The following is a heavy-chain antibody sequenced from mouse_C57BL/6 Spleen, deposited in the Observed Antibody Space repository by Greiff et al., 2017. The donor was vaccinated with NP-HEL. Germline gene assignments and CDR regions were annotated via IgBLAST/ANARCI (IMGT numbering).Heavy chain of an antibody. CDR2: ISDGGSYT. J-gene: IGHJ3*01. V-gene: IGHV5-4*01. Sequence: EVQRVESGGGLVKPGGSLKLSCAASGFTFSSYAMSWVRQTPEKRLEWVATISDGGSYTYYPDNVKGRFTISRDNAKNNLYLQMSHLKSEDTAMYYCARERELGPLAYWGQGTLVTVSA. D-gene: IGHD4-1*01. CDR1: GFTFSSYA. CDR3: ARERELGPLAY.